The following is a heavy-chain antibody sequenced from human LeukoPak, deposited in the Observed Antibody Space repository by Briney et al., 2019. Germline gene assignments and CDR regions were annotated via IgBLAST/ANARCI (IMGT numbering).Heavy chain of an antibody. V-gene: IGHV3-64D*06. D-gene: IGHD3-10*01. CDR3: WGITMVRGVIIPQDY. Sequence: GGSLRLSCSASGFTFSSYAMHWVRQAPGKGLEYVSAISSNGGSTYYADSVKGRFTIYRDNSKNTLYLQMSSLRAEDTAVYYCWGITMVRGVIIPQDYWGQGTLVTVSS. J-gene: IGHJ4*02. CDR1: GFTFSSYA. CDR2: ISSNGGST.